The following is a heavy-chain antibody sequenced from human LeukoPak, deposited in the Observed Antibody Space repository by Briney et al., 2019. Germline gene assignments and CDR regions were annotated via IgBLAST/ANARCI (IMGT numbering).Heavy chain of an antibody. D-gene: IGHD5-12*01. V-gene: IGHV3-30*04. CDR3: ARDLILRGYSGMDA. J-gene: IGHJ6*02. CDR1: GFTFSNYA. Sequence: GGSLRLSCAASGFTFSNYAMHWVRQAPGKGLEWVTVISYDGSNKYYADSVKGRFTISRDNSKNTLYLQMNSLRAEDTAVYYCARDLILRGYSGMDAWGQGTTVTVSS. CDR2: ISYDGSNK.